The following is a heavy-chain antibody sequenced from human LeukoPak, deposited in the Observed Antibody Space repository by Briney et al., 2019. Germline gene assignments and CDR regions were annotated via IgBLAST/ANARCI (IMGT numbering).Heavy chain of an antibody. CDR1: GFTFNKYG. D-gene: IGHD2-2*01. CDR2: RSDDGSAQ. J-gene: IGHJ1*01. Sequence: GGSLRLSCIASGFTFNKYGMHWVRQAPGKGLEWVAVRSDDGSAQHYADSVRGRFTISRDNSKNTLSLQMNSLRPEDTAMYFCAKDRDHCSSGTWDSWGQGTLVIVSS. CDR3: AKDRDHCSSGTWDS. V-gene: IGHV3-30*18.